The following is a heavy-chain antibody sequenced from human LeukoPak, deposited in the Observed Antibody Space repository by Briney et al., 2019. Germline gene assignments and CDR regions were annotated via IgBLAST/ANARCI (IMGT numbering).Heavy chain of an antibody. D-gene: IGHD2-2*01. Sequence: GESLKISCQGSGYSLTSYWIGWVRQMPGKSLELMGIIYPGDSDTRYSPSFQGQVTISADKSISTAYLQWSSLRASDTAIYYCARRGQEGPAASPYYYYSMDVWGQGTTVTVSS. CDR1: GYSLTSYW. J-gene: IGHJ6*02. CDR3: ARRGQEGPAASPYYYYSMDV. V-gene: IGHV5-51*01. CDR2: IYPGDSDT.